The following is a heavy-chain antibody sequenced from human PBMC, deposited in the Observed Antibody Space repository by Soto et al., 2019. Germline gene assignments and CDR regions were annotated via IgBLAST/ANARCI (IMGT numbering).Heavy chain of an antibody. CDR1: GGSISSSSYY. CDR3: ARQDILGIGWFDP. Sequence: SETLSLTCTVSGGSISSSSYYWGWIRQPPGKGLEWIGSIYYSGSTYYNPSLKSRVTISVDTSKNQFSLKLSSVTAADTAVYYCARQDILGIGWFDPWGQGTLVTVSS. CDR2: IYYSGST. D-gene: IGHD1-26*01. V-gene: IGHV4-39*01. J-gene: IGHJ5*02.